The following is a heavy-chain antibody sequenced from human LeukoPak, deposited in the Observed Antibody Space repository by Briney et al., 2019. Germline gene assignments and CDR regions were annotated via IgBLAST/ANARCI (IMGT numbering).Heavy chain of an antibody. J-gene: IGHJ4*02. CDR1: GGSISRGGYS. CDR3: ARAGQQLVNPFDY. CDR2: IYHSGST. V-gene: IGHV4-30-2*01. D-gene: IGHD6-13*01. Sequence: PSETLSLTCAVSGGSISRGGYSWSWIRQPPGKGLEWIGYIYHSGSTYYNPSLKSRVTISVDRSKNQFSLKLSSVTAADTAVYYCARAGQQLVNPFDYWGQGTLVTVSS.